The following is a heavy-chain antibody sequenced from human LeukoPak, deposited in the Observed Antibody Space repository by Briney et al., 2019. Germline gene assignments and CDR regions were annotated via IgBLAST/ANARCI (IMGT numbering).Heavy chain of an antibody. Sequence: SVKVSCKASGYTFTSYGISWVRQAPGQGLEWMGWISAYNGNTNYAQKLQGRVTMTTDTSTSTAYLELRSLRSDDTAVYYCARAGTMVPGVIFFDYWGQGTLVTVSS. CDR2: ISAYNGNT. D-gene: IGHD3-10*01. CDR1: GYTFTSYG. V-gene: IGHV1-18*01. CDR3: ARAGTMVPGVIFFDY. J-gene: IGHJ4*02.